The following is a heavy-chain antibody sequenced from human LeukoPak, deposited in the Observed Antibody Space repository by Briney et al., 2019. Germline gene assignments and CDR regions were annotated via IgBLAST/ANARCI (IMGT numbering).Heavy chain of an antibody. V-gene: IGHV3-30*03. J-gene: IGHJ6*02. D-gene: IGHD3-10*02. CDR3: ARHVGGDWSTVISPYGMDV. CDR2: ISYDGSNK. Sequence: QPGRSLRLSCAASGFTFSSYGMHWVRQAPGKGLEWVAVISYDGSNKYYADSVKGRFTISRDNSKNTLYLQMNSLRAEDTAVYHCARHVGGDWSTVISPYGMDVWGQGTTVTVSS. CDR1: GFTFSSYG.